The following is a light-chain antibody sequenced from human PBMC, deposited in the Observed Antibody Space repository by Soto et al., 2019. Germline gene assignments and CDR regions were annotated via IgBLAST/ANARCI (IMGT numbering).Light chain of an antibody. CDR2: GNS. Sequence: QSVLTQPPSVSVAPGQRVTISCTGSNSNIGAGYDVHWYQQLPGTAPKLLIYGNSNRPSGVPDRFSASKSGTSASLAITGLQAEDEADYYCQSYDSSRSGWVVGGGTKLTVL. J-gene: IGLJ3*02. CDR3: QSYDSSRSGWV. V-gene: IGLV1-40*01. CDR1: NSNIGAGYD.